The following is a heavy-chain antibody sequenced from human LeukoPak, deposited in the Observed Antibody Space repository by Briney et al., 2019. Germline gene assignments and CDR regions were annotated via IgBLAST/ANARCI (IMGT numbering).Heavy chain of an antibody. J-gene: IGHJ5*02. CDR3: AAGTFVTDNWFDP. V-gene: IGHV4-34*01. Sequence: SETLSLTCAAYGGSFSGYYWSWIRQPPGKGLEWIGEINHSGSTNYNPSLKSRVTISVDTSKNQFSLKLSSVTAADTAVYYCAAGTFVTDNWFDPWGQGTLVTVSS. D-gene: IGHD6-13*01. CDR1: GGSFSGYY. CDR2: INHSGST.